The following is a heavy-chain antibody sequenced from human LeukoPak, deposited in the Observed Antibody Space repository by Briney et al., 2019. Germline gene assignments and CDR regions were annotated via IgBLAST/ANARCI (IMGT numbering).Heavy chain of an antibody. V-gene: IGHV3-23*01. CDR1: GFTFSTYT. Sequence: GGSLRLFCAASGFTFSTYTMSWVRQAPGQGLEGVSGIYGNGGRMFYADAVKGRFTISRDNSKNTLFLYMDSLRGEDTALYYCAKDLSPDGVWDIDSWGQGTLVTVSS. D-gene: IGHD4-17*01. J-gene: IGHJ4*02. CDR3: AKDLSPDGVWDIDS. CDR2: IYGNGGRM.